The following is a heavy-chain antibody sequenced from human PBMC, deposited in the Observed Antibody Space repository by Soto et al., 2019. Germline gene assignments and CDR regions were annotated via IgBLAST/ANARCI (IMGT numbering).Heavy chain of an antibody. V-gene: IGHV5-51*01. D-gene: IGHD3-22*01. CDR2: IYPGDSDT. CDR1: GYSFTSYW. J-gene: IGHJ5*02. CDR3: ARRQYYYDSSGYYIGRWFAP. Sequence: GESLKISCKGSGYSFTSYWIGWVRQMPGKGLEWMGIIYPGDSDTRYSPSFQGQVTISADKSISTAYLQWSSLKASDTAMYYCARRQYYYDSSGYYIGRWFAPWGQETLVTVSS.